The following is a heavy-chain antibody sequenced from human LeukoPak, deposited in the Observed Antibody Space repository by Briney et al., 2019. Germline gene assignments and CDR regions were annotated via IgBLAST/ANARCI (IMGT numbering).Heavy chain of an antibody. CDR2: IIPIFGTA. CDR1: GGTFSSYA. V-gene: IGHV1-69*05. Sequence: ASVKVSCKASGGTFSSYAISWVRQAPGQGLEWVGGIIPIFGTANYAQKFQGRVTITTDESTSTAYMELSSLRSEDTAVYYCARSPPPRGYSGYDSSYFDYWGQGTLVTVSS. CDR3: ARSPPPRGYSGYDSSYFDY. D-gene: IGHD5-12*01. J-gene: IGHJ4*02.